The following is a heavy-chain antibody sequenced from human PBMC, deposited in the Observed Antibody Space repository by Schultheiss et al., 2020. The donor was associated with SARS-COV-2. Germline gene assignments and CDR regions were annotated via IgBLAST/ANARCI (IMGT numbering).Heavy chain of an antibody. D-gene: IGHD2-21*01. V-gene: IGHV3-30*07. CDR2: TFSDGSNK. CDR3: AKFRPYVSVYFDY. Sequence: GGSLRLSCAASGFTFSSHAMHWVRQAPGQGLEWVASTFSDGSNKYYGDSVKGRFTISRDNSKNTLNLQMNSLRAEDTAVYYCAKFRPYVSVYFDYWGQGTLVTVSS. CDR1: GFTFSSHA. J-gene: IGHJ4*02.